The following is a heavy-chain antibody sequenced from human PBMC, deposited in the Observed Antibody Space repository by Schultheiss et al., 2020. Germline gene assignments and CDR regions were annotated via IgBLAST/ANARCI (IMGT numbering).Heavy chain of an antibody. CDR2: IYHSGST. CDR3: ARSPYSSSWHRGGS. J-gene: IGHJ5*02. Sequence: SETLSLTCTVSGYSISSGYYWGWIRQPPGKGLEWIGSIYHSGSTYYNPSLKSRVTISVDTSKNQFSLKLSSVTAADTAVYYCARSPYSSSWHRGGSWGQGTLVTVSS. V-gene: IGHV4-38-2*02. CDR1: GYSISSGYY. D-gene: IGHD6-13*01.